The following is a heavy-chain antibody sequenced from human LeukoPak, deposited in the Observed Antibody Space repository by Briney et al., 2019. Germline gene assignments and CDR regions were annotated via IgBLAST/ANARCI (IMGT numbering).Heavy chain of an antibody. Sequence: GASVKVSCKASGYTFTSYDINWVRQATGQGLEWMGWMNPNSGNTGYAQKFQGRVTITRNTSISTAYMELSSLRSEDTAVYYCASNIAAATGGPDAFDIWGQGTMVTVSS. CDR1: GYTFTSYD. CDR2: MNPNSGNT. D-gene: IGHD6-13*01. J-gene: IGHJ3*02. V-gene: IGHV1-8*03. CDR3: ASNIAAATGGPDAFDI.